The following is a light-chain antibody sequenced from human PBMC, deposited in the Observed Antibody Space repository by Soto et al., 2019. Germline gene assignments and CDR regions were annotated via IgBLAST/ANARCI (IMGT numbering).Light chain of an antibody. Sequence: QSALTQPASVSGSPGQSITISCTGTSSDVGGYNYVSWYQQHPGKAPKLMIYDVSNRPSGVSNRFSGSKSGNTASLTIAGRPAEDEADDYCSSYTSSSTLVVFGGGTKLTVL. V-gene: IGLV2-14*01. J-gene: IGLJ2*01. CDR3: SSYTSSSTLVV. CDR2: DVS. CDR1: SSDVGGYNY.